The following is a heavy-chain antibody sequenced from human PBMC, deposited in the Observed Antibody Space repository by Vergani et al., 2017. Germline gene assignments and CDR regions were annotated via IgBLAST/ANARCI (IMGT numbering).Heavy chain of an antibody. J-gene: IGHJ6*02. CDR2: ISSSGSTI. V-gene: IGHV3-48*03. CDR3: ARDGAVGSGWPRYYYGMDV. Sequence: EVQLVESGGGLVQPGGSLRLSCAASGFTFSSYEMNWVRQAPGKGLEWVSYISSSGSTIYYADSVKGRFTISRDNAKNTLYLQMNSLRAEDTAVYYCARDGAVGSGWPRYYYGMDVWGQGTTVTVSS. D-gene: IGHD6-19*01. CDR1: GFTFSSYE.